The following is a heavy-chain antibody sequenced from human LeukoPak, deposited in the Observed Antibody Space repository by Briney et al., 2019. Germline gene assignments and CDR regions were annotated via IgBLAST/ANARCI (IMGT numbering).Heavy chain of an antibody. J-gene: IGHJ4*02. D-gene: IGHD4-17*01. Sequence: ASVKVSCKASGYTFTGYYIHWVRQAPGQGLEWMGWINPNSGDTKYAQKFQSRVTMTRDTSISTAYMELSRLRSDDTAIYYCANNWAGDSGYWGQGTLVTVSS. CDR1: GYTFTGYY. CDR3: ANNWAGDSGY. V-gene: IGHV1-2*02. CDR2: INPNSGDT.